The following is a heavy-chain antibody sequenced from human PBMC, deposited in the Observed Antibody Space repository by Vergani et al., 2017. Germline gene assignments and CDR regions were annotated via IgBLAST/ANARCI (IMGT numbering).Heavy chain of an antibody. J-gene: IGHJ3*02. V-gene: IGHV2-70*01. D-gene: IGHD3-22*01. CDR2: IDWDDDK. Sequence: QVTLRESGPALVKPTQTLTLTCTFSGFSLSTSGMCVSWIRQPPGKALEWLALIDWDDDKYYSTSLKTRLTISKDTSKNQVVLTMTTMDPVDTATYYCARIRNYYDSSGYYFDAFDIWGQGTMVTVSS. CDR1: GFSLSTSGMC. CDR3: ARIRNYYDSSGYYFDAFDI.